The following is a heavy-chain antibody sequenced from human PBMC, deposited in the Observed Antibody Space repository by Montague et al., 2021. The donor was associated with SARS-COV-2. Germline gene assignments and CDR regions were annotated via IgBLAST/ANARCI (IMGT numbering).Heavy chain of an antibody. D-gene: IGHD3-3*01. CDR3: TTHSISGVVIYAFAF. Sequence: SLKVSCKVSGYSLSQTTIHWVRQAPGKGLEWMGRLDAQYGDTDYRQTLQDRVAMTADSSTQTAYMELANLISDDTAVYYCTTHSISGVVIYAFAFWSQGTMVTVSS. CDR1: GYSLSQTT. CDR2: LDAQYGDT. V-gene: IGHV1-24*01. J-gene: IGHJ3*01.